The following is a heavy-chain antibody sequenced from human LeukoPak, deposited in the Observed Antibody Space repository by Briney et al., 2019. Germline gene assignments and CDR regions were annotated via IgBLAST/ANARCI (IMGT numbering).Heavy chain of an antibody. J-gene: IGHJ4*02. D-gene: IGHD3-22*01. V-gene: IGHV4-59*12. CDR1: GDSMRSYF. CDR2: IYYSGAI. Sequence: SETLSLTCTVSGDSMRSYFWSWIRQPPGKGLEWIGYIYYSGAINYNPFLKSRVTISVDASKNQFSLNLRSVTAADTAVYYCARSDDSRGYQLDYWGQGTLVTVSS. CDR3: ARSDDSRGYQLDY.